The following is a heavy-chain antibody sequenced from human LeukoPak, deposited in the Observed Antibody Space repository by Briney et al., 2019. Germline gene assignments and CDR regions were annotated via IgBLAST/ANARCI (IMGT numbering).Heavy chain of an antibody. CDR3: ARGRGDCKGTSFDF. CDR2: IYHTGSA. Sequence: ASETLSLTCTVSGGSMNNYYWSWIRQSPGKGLEWIGYIYHTGSATYKPSLKSRVTLSLDTSKNQFSLKLSSVTAADTAVYYCARGRGDCKGTSFDFWGQGTLVTVSS. J-gene: IGHJ4*02. D-gene: IGHD2/OR15-2a*01. CDR1: GGSMNNYY. V-gene: IGHV4-59*01.